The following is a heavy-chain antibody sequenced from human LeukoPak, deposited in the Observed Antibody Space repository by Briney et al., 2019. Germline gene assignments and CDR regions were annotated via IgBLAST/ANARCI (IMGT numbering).Heavy chain of an antibody. D-gene: IGHD5-24*01. CDR3: AVIRMATIEDDPHFDY. CDR2: ISSNGGST. J-gene: IGHJ4*02. Sequence: PGGSLRLSCAASGFTFSSYAMHWVRQAPGKGLEYVSAISSNGGSTYYANSVKGRFTISRDNSKNTLYLQMGSLRAEDMAVYYCAVIRMATIEDDPHFDYWGQGTLVTVSS. CDR1: GFTFSSYA. V-gene: IGHV3-64*01.